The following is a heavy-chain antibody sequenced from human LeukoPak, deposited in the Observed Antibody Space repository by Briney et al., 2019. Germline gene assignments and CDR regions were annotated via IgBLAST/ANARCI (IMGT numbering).Heavy chain of an antibody. J-gene: IGHJ4*02. V-gene: IGHV3-48*01. CDR3: AKGPLIEVAGTTWDY. CDR2: IPTDSKNI. CDR1: GFSFSDFS. D-gene: IGHD6-19*01. Sequence: PGGSLRLSCAAAGFSFSDFSMNWVRQAPGKGLEDIAYIPTDSKNIWYADSVKGRFTISRDNAKNTLYLQMNSLRAEDTAVYYCAKGPLIEVAGTTWDYWGQGTLVTVSS.